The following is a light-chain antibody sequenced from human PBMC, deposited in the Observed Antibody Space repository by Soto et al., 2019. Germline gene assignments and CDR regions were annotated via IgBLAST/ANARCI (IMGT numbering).Light chain of an antibody. J-gene: IGLJ2*01. Sequence: QLVLTQSPSASASLGASVKLTCTLSSGHSNCAIAWHQQQPEKGTRYLMKLNRDGSHSKGDGIPNRFSGSSSGAERYLTISSLQSEDEADYYCQTWGTGIVIFGGGTKLTVL. CDR1: SGHSNCA. CDR3: QTWGTGIVI. V-gene: IGLV4-69*01. CDR2: LNRDGSH.